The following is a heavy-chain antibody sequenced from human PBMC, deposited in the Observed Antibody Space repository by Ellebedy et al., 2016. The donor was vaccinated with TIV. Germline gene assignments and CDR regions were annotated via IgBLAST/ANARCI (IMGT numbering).Heavy chain of an antibody. CDR1: GYSLNDLS. J-gene: IGHJ4*02. V-gene: IGHV1-24*01. CDR3: AAGGHDYGDYLTVMIGS. Sequence: ASVKVSCKVSGYSLNDLSVHWVRQAPGKGLEWMGGFDPEDAEIVYAHRFEGRVTMTEDTATDTAYMELSSLRSDDTAVYFCAAGGHDYGDYLTVMIGSWGQGTLVTVPS. CDR2: FDPEDAEI. D-gene: IGHD4-17*01.